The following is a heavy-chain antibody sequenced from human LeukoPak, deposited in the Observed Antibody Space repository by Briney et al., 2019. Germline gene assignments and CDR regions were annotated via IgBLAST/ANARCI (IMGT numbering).Heavy chain of an antibody. CDR1: GFTFSDYY. CDR3: ARDRSYYGSGSQLYYYHYYGMDV. D-gene: IGHD3-10*01. V-gene: IGHV3-11*01. CDR2: ISSSGSTI. Sequence: GGSLRLSCAASGFTFSDYYMSWIRQAPGKGLEWVSYISSSGSTIYYADSVKGRSTISRDNAKNSLYLQMNSLRAEDTAVYYCARDRSYYGSGSQLYYYHYYGMDVWGQGTTVTVSS. J-gene: IGHJ6*02.